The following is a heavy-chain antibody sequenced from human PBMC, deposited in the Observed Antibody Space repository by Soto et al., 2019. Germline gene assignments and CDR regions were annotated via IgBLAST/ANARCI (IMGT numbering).Heavy chain of an antibody. D-gene: IGHD3-10*01. Sequence: GESLKISCKGSGYSFTSYWIGWVRQMPGKGLEWMGIIYPGDSDTRYSPSFQGQVTISADKSISTAYLQWSSLKASDTAMYYCARYSDYGSGRYGVSLDYWGQGTLVTVSS. J-gene: IGHJ4*02. CDR1: GYSFTSYW. V-gene: IGHV5-51*01. CDR3: ARYSDYGSGRYGVSLDY. CDR2: IYPGDSDT.